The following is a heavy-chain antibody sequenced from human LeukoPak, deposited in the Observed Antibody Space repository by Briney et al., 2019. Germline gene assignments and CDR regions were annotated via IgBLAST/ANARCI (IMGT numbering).Heavy chain of an antibody. D-gene: IGHD2-21*02. V-gene: IGHV1-69*04. CDR2: IIPIFGIA. CDR1: GGTFSSYA. CDR3: ARDYEYCGGDCSNRWDAFDI. J-gene: IGHJ3*02. Sequence: SVKVSCKASGGTFSSYAISWVRQAPGQGLEWMGRIIPIFGIAIYAQKFQGRVTIIADKSTSTAYMELSSLRSEDTAVYYCARDYEYCGGDCSNRWDAFDIWGQGTMVTVSS.